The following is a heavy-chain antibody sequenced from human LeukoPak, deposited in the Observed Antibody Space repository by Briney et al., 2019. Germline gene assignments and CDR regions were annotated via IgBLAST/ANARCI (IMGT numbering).Heavy chain of an antibody. Sequence: GGSLRLSCAASGFTFSSYNMNWVRQAPGKGLEWVSSISSSSSYIYYADSVKGRFTISRDNAKNSLYLQMNSLRAEDTAVYYCARMHLFGVVNYNYYYMDVWGKGTPVTVSS. D-gene: IGHD3-3*01. CDR1: GFTFSSYN. CDR3: ARMHLFGVVNYNYYYMDV. CDR2: ISSSSSYI. J-gene: IGHJ6*03. V-gene: IGHV3-21*01.